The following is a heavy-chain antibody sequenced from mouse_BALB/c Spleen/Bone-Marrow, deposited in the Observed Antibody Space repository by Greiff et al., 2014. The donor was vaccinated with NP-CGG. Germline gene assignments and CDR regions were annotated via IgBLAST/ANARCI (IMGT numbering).Heavy chain of an antibody. V-gene: IGHV2-9*02. CDR1: GFSLTNYG. D-gene: IGHD1-2*01. CDR2: IWADGST. CDR3: ARITTATGAMDY. Sequence: VKLMESGPGLVAPSQSLSITCTVSGFSLTNYGVHWVRQPPGKGLEWLGVIWADGSTNYNSALMSRLSISKYNSKSQVFFKMNSLQTDDTAMYYCARITTATGAMDYWGQGTSVTVSS. J-gene: IGHJ4*01.